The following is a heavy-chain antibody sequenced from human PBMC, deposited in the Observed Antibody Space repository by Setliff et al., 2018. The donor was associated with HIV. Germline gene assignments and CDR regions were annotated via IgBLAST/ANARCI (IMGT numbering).Heavy chain of an antibody. CDR1: GFTFSNAW. CDR2: IKSETDGGTT. D-gene: IGHD1-26*01. Sequence: GGSLRLSCAASGFTFSNAWMSWVRQAPGKGLVWLGHIKSETDGGTTDYAAPVKGRFTISRDDSKNTLYLQMSSLRTEDTAVYYCTTELGGSYHGWNYWGQGTLVTVSS. J-gene: IGHJ4*02. V-gene: IGHV3-15*05. CDR3: TTELGGSYHGWNY.